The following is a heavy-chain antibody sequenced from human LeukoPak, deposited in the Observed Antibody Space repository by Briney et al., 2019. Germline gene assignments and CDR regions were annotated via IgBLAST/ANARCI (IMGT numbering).Heavy chain of an antibody. CDR1: GFTFSSYS. D-gene: IGHD2-2*01. V-gene: IGHV3-21*01. CDR2: ISSGSTYI. Sequence: GGSLRLSCGASGFTFSSYSMNWVRQAPGKGLEWVSCISSGSTYIYYADSVKGRFTISRDNAKSSLYLQMNSLRAEDTAVYYCARGDREHQLLTGMDVWGQGTTVTVSS. CDR3: ARGDREHQLLTGMDV. J-gene: IGHJ6*02.